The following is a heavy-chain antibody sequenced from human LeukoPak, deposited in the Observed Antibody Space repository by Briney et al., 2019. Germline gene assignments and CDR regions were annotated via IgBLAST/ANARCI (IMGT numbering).Heavy chain of an antibody. D-gene: IGHD3-10*01. CDR1: GYTFTGYY. Sequence: ASVKVSCKASGYTFTGYYMNWVRQAPGQGLEWMGRINPNSGGTNFAQKFRGRVTMTRETSLSTAYLDLSRLRSDDTAVYYCAREWGFYGSGRYRLPFDPWGQGTLVTVSS. CDR3: AREWGFYGSGRYRLPFDP. CDR2: INPNSGGT. V-gene: IGHV1-2*06. J-gene: IGHJ5*02.